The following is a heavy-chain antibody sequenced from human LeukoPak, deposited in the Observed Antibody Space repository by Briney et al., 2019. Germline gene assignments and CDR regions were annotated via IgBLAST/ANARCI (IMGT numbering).Heavy chain of an antibody. CDR3: ARGCSAGTPHNWFDP. V-gene: IGHV4-59*01. CDR1: GGSISGYY. Sequence: SETLSLTCTVSGGSISGYYWSWIRQPPGKGLEWIGYIYYSGSTNYNPSLKSRVTISVDTSKNQFSLKLSSVAAADTAVYYCARGCSAGTPHNWFDPWGQGTLVTVSS. D-gene: IGHD6-13*01. CDR2: IYYSGST. J-gene: IGHJ5*02.